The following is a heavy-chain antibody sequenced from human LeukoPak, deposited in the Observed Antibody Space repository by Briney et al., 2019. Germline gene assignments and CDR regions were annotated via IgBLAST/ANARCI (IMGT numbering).Heavy chain of an antibody. CDR2: ITGSGSRT. V-gene: IGHV3-23*01. CDR3: AARPVADNPAPFDY. Sequence: GGSLRLSCAASGFTFSNYAMTWVRQPPGKGLECVSSITGSGSRTYYADSVKGRFTISRDSAKNTLFLQMNSLRADDTAVYYCAARPVADNPAPFDYWGQGTLVTVSS. CDR1: GFTFSNYA. J-gene: IGHJ4*02. D-gene: IGHD6-19*01.